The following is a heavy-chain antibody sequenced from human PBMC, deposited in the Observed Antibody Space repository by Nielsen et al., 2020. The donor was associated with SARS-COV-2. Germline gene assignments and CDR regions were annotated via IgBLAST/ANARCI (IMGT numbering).Heavy chain of an antibody. J-gene: IGHJ4*02. D-gene: IGHD3-22*01. CDR2: ISSSSSYI. CDR1: GFTFSSYS. V-gene: IGHV3-21*01. CDR3: ASEQPYYYDSSGYLDY. Sequence: GESLRLSCAASGFTFSSYSMNWVRQAPGKGLEWVSSISSSSSYIYYADSVKGRFTISRDNAKNSLYLQMNSLRAEDTAVYYCASEQPYYYDSSGYLDYWGQGTLVTVSS.